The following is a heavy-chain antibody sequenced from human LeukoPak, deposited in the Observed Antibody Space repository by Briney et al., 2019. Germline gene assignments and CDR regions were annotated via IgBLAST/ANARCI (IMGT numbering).Heavy chain of an antibody. CDR3: ERCIVVVVAANDLIDW. CDR2: ISYDGSNK. Sequence: GGALRLSCAASGFTFSSYAMHWVRQAPGKGLGWVAGISYDGSNKYYADSVKGRFTISRDNSKKTLYLQMNSMRVEDTAVYYCERCIVVVVAANDLIDWWGEGTLVTVSS. V-gene: IGHV3-30*01. D-gene: IGHD2-15*01. CDR1: GFTFSSYA. J-gene: IGHJ4*02.